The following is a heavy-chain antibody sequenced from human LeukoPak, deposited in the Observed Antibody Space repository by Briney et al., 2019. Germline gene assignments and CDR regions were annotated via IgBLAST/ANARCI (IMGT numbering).Heavy chain of an antibody. Sequence: SETLSLTCAVYGGSFSGYYWSWIRQPLGKGLEWIGEINHSGSTNYNPSLKSRVTISVDPSKNQFSLKLSSVTAADTAVYYCASFATDDYGDYGWDYWGQGTLVTVSS. J-gene: IGHJ4*02. CDR2: INHSGST. V-gene: IGHV4-34*01. CDR1: GGSFSGYY. CDR3: ASFATDDYGDYGWDY. D-gene: IGHD4-17*01.